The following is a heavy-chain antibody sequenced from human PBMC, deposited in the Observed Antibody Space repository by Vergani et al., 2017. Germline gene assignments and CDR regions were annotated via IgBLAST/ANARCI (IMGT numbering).Heavy chain of an antibody. Sequence: QVQLVESGGGVVQPGRSLRLSCAASGFTFSSYGMHWVRQAPGKGLEWVAVISYDGSNKYYADSVKGRFTISRDNSKNTLYLQMNSLRAEDTAVYYCAKYRIAAAPAVYYFDYWGQGTLVTVSS. CDR3: AKYRIAAAPAVYYFDY. D-gene: IGHD6-13*01. V-gene: IGHV3-30*18. CDR2: ISYDGSNK. CDR1: GFTFSSYG. J-gene: IGHJ4*02.